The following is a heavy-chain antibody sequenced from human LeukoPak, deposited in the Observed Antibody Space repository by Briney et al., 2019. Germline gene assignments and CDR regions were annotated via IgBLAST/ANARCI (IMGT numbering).Heavy chain of an antibody. CDR2: ISSSSSTI. D-gene: IGHD3-3*01. J-gene: IGHJ4*02. CDR3: ARATFTGSGYDFWSGPPYFDY. Sequence: QPGGSLRLSCAASGFTFSSYAMSWVRQAPGKGLEWVSYISSSSSTIYYADSVKGRFTISRDNAKNSLYLQMNSLRAEDTAVYYCARATFTGSGYDFWSGPPYFDYWGQGTLVTVSS. V-gene: IGHV3-48*01. CDR1: GFTFSSYA.